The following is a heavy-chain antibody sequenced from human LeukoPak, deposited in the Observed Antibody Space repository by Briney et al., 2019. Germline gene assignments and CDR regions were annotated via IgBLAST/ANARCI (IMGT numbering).Heavy chain of an antibody. V-gene: IGHV3-23*01. CDR2: ISGSGGST. J-gene: IGHJ4*02. CDR1: GFTFSSYA. D-gene: IGHD6-25*01. CDR3: AKAQGIAAFGCVDY. Sequence: GSLRLSCAASGFTFSSYAMSWVRQAPGKGLEWVSAISGSGGSTYCADSVKGRFTISRDNSKNTLYLQMNSLRAEDTAVYYCAKAQGIAAFGCVDYWGQGTLVTVSS.